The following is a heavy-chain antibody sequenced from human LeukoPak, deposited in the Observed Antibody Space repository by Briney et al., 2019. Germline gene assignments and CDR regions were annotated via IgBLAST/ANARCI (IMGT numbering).Heavy chain of an antibody. J-gene: IGHJ3*02. Sequence: SETLSLTCSVSGGSISSYYWSWIRQPPGKGLEWIGYIYYSGSTNYNPSLKSRVIISVDTSKNQFSLKLSSVTAADTAVYYCARERITMVRGPRGAFDIWGQGTMVTVSS. CDR2: IYYSGST. CDR1: GGSISSYY. V-gene: IGHV4-59*01. D-gene: IGHD3-10*01. CDR3: ARERITMVRGPRGAFDI.